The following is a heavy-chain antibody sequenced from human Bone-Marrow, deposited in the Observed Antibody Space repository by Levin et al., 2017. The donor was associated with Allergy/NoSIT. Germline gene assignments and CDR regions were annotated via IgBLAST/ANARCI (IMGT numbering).Heavy chain of an antibody. Sequence: PGGSLRLSCAASGFTFSSYDMHWVRQATGKGLEWVSAIGTAGDTYYPGSVKGRFTISRENAKNSLYLQMNSLRAGDTAVYYCARAVRPGYFDYWGQGTLVTVSS. J-gene: IGHJ4*02. D-gene: IGHD1-1*01. CDR1: GFTFSSYD. CDR3: ARAVRPGYFDY. V-gene: IGHV3-13*01. CDR2: IGTAGDT.